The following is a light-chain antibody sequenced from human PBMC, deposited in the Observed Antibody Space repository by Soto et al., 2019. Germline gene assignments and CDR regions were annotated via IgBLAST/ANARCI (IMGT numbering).Light chain of an antibody. Sequence: DVQMTQSPPTLSASVGDRVTITCRASQSINNWLAWLQQKPGKVPKLLIYKTSSLESGVPSRFSGSGSGTDFTLTISSLQPDDVATYYCQQYNSYSHYTFGQGTKLEIK. CDR3: QQYNSYSHYT. J-gene: IGKJ2*01. CDR1: QSINNW. V-gene: IGKV1-5*03. CDR2: KTS.